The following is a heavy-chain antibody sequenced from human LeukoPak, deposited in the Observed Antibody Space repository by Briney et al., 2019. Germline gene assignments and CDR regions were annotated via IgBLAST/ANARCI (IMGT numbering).Heavy chain of an antibody. Sequence: GGSLRLSCAASGFTFSSYSMNWVRQAPGKGLEWVSSISSSSSYIYYADSVKGRLTISRDNAKNSLYLQMNSLRAEDTAVYYCARDTAMVDGMDVWGQGTTVTVSS. CDR1: GFTFSSYS. V-gene: IGHV3-21*01. D-gene: IGHD5-18*01. J-gene: IGHJ6*02. CDR3: ARDTAMVDGMDV. CDR2: ISSSSSYI.